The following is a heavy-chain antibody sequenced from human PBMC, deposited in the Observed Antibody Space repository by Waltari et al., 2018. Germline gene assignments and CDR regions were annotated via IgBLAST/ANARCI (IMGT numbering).Heavy chain of an antibody. Sequence: QVQLVQSGAEVKKPGASVKVSCKVSGYTLTELSMHWVRQAPGKGLEWMGGFDPEDGETIYARKFQGRVTMTEDTSTETAYMELSSLRSEDTAVYYCARGWLRFGLFYGLDWGQGTLVTVSS. V-gene: IGHV1-24*01. CDR3: ARGWLRFGLFYGLD. CDR1: GYTLTELS. CDR2: FDPEDGET. D-gene: IGHD5-12*01. J-gene: IGHJ4*02.